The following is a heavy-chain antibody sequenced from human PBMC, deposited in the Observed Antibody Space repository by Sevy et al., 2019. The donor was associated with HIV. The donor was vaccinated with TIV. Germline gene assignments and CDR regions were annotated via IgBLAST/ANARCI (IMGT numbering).Heavy chain of an antibody. CDR1: GGSISSGDYY. CDR2: IYYSGTT. Sequence: SETLSLTCTVSGGSISSGDYYWSWIRQHPGKGLEWIGYIYYSGTTYYNPSLKSRVTISVDTSKNQFSLKLSSVTAAETAVYYCARYLSRTEYFFDFWGQGTLVTVSS. V-gene: IGHV4-31*03. CDR3: ARYLSRTEYFFDF. D-gene: IGHD1-1*01. J-gene: IGHJ4*02.